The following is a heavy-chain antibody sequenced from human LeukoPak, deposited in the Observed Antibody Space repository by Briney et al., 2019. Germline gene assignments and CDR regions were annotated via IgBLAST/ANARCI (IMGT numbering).Heavy chain of an antibody. J-gene: IGHJ1*01. Sequence: PSETLSLTCTVSGGSISSGSYFWSWIRQSAGRGLEWIGRIDSSGNTNYNPSLKSRVTMSLDTSKNQFSLKLSSVTAADTAVYYCARVAVAWLAHAEYFQHWGQGTLVTVSS. CDR2: IDSSGNT. V-gene: IGHV4-61*02. CDR1: GGSISSGSYF. CDR3: ARVAVAWLAHAEYFQH. D-gene: IGHD6-19*01.